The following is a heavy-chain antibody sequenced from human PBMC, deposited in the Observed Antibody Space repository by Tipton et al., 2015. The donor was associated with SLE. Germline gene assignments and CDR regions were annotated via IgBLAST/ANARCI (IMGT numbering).Heavy chain of an antibody. CDR1: GFTVSSNY. D-gene: IGHD3-9*01. J-gene: IGHJ6*03. CDR2: IYSGGST. Sequence: GSLRLSCAASGFTVSSNYMSWVRQAPGKGLEWVSVIYSGGSTYYADSVKGRFTISRHNSKNTLYLQMNSLRAEGTAVYYCARDSRTHYDILTGYYGYYYMDVWGKGTTVTVSS. CDR3: ARDSRTHYDILTGYYGYYYMDV. V-gene: IGHV3-53*04.